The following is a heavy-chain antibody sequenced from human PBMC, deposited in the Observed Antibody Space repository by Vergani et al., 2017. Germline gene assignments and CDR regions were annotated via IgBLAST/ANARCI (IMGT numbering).Heavy chain of an antibody. D-gene: IGHD3-10*01. Sequence: EVQLVESGGGLVQPGQSLRLSCTTSGFTFGDFAMSWFRQAPGKGLEWVGFIRSTPHGGTTEYAASVKGRFTISRDDSKSIAYLQMNSLKSEDTAVYFCTRGSVSRIVAYWGQGTLVTVSS. V-gene: IGHV3-49*03. J-gene: IGHJ4*02. CDR2: IRSTPHGGTT. CDR1: GFTFGDFA. CDR3: TRGSVSRIVAY.